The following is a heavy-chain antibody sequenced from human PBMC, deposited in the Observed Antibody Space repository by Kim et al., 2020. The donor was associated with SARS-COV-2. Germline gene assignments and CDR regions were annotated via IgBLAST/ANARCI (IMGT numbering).Heavy chain of an antibody. CDR3: ARDPRVEVGYYYYYYGLDV. V-gene: IGHV4-59*13. CDR2: IYYTGST. Sequence: SETLSLTCTVSGGSISTYYWNWIRQPPGKGLEWIGYIYYTGSTDYNPSLKSRVTISVDTSKNQFPLRLRSVTAADTAAYYCARDPRVEVGYYYYYYGLDVWGQGTTVTVSS. J-gene: IGHJ6*02. CDR1: GGSISTYY. D-gene: IGHD1-26*01.